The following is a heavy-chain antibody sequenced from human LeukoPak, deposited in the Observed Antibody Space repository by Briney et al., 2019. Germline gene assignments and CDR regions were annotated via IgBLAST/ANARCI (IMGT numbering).Heavy chain of an antibody. J-gene: IGHJ6*02. CDR1: GFTFSSYA. V-gene: IGHV3-30-3*01. D-gene: IGHD3-22*01. Sequence: PGRSLRLSCAASGFTFSSYAMHWVRQAPGKGLKWVAVISYDGSNKYYADSVKGRFTISRDNSKNTLYLQMNSLRAEDTAVYYCARGPGYYDSSGYWLWGQGTTVTVSS. CDR3: ARGPGYYDSSGYWL. CDR2: ISYDGSNK.